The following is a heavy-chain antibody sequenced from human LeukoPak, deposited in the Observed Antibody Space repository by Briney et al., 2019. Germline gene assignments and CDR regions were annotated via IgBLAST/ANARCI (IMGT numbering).Heavy chain of an antibody. CDR1: GFTFSSYA. J-gene: IGHJ4*02. D-gene: IGHD1-26*01. CDR3: AKASRPSVVGATIDY. CDR2: ISGSGGST. Sequence: PGGSLRLSCAASGFTFSSYAMSWVRQPPGKGLEWVAAISGSGGSTYYADSVKGRFTISRDNSKNTLYLQMNSLRAEDTAVYYCAKASRPSVVGATIDYWGQGTLVTVSS. V-gene: IGHV3-23*01.